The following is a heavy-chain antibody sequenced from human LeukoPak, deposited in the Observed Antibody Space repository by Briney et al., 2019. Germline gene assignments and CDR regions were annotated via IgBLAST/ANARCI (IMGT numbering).Heavy chain of an antibody. J-gene: IGHJ4*02. D-gene: IGHD1-26*01. V-gene: IGHV3-66*02. CDR2: LYSDDSA. CDR1: GFSTSSAY. CDR3: ARGPWVGSTTLH. Sequence: GGSLRLSCVASGFSTSSAYMTWARQAPGKGLEWVSLLYSDDSAYYADSVKGRFTISRDTSKSTLHLQMDTLRAEDTAIYYCARGPWVGSTTLHWGQGILVTVSS.